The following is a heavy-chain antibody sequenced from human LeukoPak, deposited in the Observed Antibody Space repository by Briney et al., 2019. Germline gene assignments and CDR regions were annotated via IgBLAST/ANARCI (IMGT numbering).Heavy chain of an antibody. D-gene: IGHD3-22*01. J-gene: IGHJ4*02. CDR3: ARGARYYYDSSGHQRRLDY. Sequence: SSETLSLTCTVSGGSISSSSYYWGWIRQPPGKGLEWIGSIYYSGSTYYNPSLKSRVTISVDTSKNQFSLKLSSVTAAYTAVYFCARGARYYYDSSGHQRRLDYWGQGTLVNVSS. CDR2: IYYSGST. CDR1: GGSISSSSYY. V-gene: IGHV4-39*01.